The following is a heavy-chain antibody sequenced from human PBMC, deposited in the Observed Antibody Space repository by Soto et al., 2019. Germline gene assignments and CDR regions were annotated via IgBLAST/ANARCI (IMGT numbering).Heavy chain of an antibody. J-gene: IGHJ6*02. CDR3: ARGLKVRPLLTGYPDWDYYYGMDV. V-gene: IGHV1-46*01. D-gene: IGHD3-9*01. CDR2: INPSGGST. CDR1: GYTFTSYY. Sequence: EASVKVSCKTSGYTFTSYYMHWVRQAPGQGLEWMGIINPSGGSTSYAQKFQGRVTMTRDTSTSTVYMELSSLRSEDTAVYYCARGLKVRPLLTGYPDWDYYYGMDVWGQGTTVTVSS.